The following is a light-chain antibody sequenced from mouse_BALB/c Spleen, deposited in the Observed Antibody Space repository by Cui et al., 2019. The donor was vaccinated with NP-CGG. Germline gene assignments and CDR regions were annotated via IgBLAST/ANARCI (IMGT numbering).Light chain of an antibody. CDR2: GTN. V-gene: IGLV1*01. Sequence: QVVVIQESPPTTSPGETVTLTCRSSTGAVTSSNYANWVQEKPDHLFTGLIGGTNNRAPGVPARFSGSLIGDKAALTITGAQTEDEAIYFCALWYSNHWVFGGGTKLTVL. J-gene: IGLJ1*01. CDR3: ALWYSNHWV. CDR1: TGAVTSSNY.